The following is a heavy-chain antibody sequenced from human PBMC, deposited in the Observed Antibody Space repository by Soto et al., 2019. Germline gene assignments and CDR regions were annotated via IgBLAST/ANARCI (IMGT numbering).Heavy chain of an antibody. CDR2: MYPDDSDI. CDR1: GYSFSFYW. D-gene: IGHD3-22*01. J-gene: IGHJ3*02. Sequence: GESLKISCKASGYSFSFYWIGWVRQMPGKGLEWMAIMYPDDSDIRYSPSFEAHVTISADKSTITAFLQWGSVNASDTAMYYCATAYVYDFENSNYYRDAFDIWGQGTLVTVSS. CDR3: ATAYVYDFENSNYYRDAFDI. V-gene: IGHV5-51*01.